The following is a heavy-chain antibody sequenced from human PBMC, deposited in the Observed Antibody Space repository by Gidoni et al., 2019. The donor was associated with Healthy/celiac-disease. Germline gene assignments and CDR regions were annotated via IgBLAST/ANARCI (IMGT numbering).Heavy chain of an antibody. J-gene: IGHJ6*02. CDR2: IIPIFGTA. CDR3: AGSHYDCYYYYGMDV. CDR1: GGTFSSYA. V-gene: IGHV1-69*01. D-gene: IGHD3-3*01. Sequence: QAQLVQSGAEVTQPVSSVTVSCKASGGTFSSYAISWVRQAPGQGLEWMGGIIPIFGTANYAQKFQGRGTITADESTSTAYMELSSLRSEDTAVYYCAGSHYDCYYYYGMDVWGQGTTVTVSS.